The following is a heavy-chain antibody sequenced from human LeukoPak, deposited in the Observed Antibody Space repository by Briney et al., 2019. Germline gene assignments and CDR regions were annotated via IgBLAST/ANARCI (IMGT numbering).Heavy chain of an antibody. CDR2: MNPNSGNT. Sequence: ASVTVSCKASGYTFTSYDINWVRQATRPGLAWMGWMNPNSGNTGYAQKSQGRVTMTRNTSLSTAYMELSSLRSEDTAVYYCAGTTVKGGCDYWGQGTLVTVSS. CDR3: AGTTVKGGCDY. J-gene: IGHJ4*02. CDR1: GYTFTSYD. V-gene: IGHV1-8*01. D-gene: IGHD4-17*01.